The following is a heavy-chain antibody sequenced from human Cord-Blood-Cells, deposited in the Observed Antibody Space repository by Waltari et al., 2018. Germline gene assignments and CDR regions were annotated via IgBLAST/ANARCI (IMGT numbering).Heavy chain of an antibody. D-gene: IGHD2-8*02. CDR3: ARGLVTPDCTGGVCYFDY. CDR2: INAGNGNT. V-gene: IGHV1-3*01. Sequence: QVQLVQSGAEVKKPGASVKVSCKASGYTFTSYAIHWVRQAPGQRLEWMGWINAGNGNTKYSQKFQGRVTITRDTSASTAYMELSSLRSEDTAVYYCARGLVTPDCTGGVCYFDYWGQGTLVTVSS. CDR1: GYTFTSYA. J-gene: IGHJ4*02.